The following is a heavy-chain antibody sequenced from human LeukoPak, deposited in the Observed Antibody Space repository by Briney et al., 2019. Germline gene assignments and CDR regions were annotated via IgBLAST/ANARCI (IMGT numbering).Heavy chain of an antibody. Sequence: ASVTVSCTASGYTFTSYYMHWVRQAPGQGLEWMGIINPSGGGTSYAQKFQGRVTMTRDTSTSTVYMELSSLRSEDTAVYYCARGGSIAVAGRGGLDYWGQGTLVTVSS. J-gene: IGHJ4*02. CDR1: GYTFTSYY. D-gene: IGHD6-19*01. CDR2: INPSGGGT. V-gene: IGHV1-46*01. CDR3: ARGGSIAVAGRGGLDY.